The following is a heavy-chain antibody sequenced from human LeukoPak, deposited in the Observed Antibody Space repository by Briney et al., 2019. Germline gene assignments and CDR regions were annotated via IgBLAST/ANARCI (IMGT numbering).Heavy chain of an antibody. D-gene: IGHD3-16*01. CDR3: ASVMWGSKCTCPDY. J-gene: IGHJ4*02. CDR2: IRKATEGGAT. CDR1: GFTFINVW. V-gene: IGHV3-15*01. Sequence: RGALRLSRAASGFTFINVWTGWCPQAPRERPEWVGRIRKATEGGATHYAAPVQGRFTISRDDSSNTLYLQMSSLKTEDTAVYFCASVMWGSKCTCPDYWGQGALVTVSS.